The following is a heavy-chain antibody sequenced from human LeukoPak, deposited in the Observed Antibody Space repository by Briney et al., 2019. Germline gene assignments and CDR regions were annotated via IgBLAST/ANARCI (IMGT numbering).Heavy chain of an antibody. Sequence: SETLSLTCTVSGGSISTSTYYWGWIRQPPGKGLEWIGEINHSGSTNYNPSLKSRVTISVDTSKNQFSLKLSSVTAADTAVYYCARGSYDSSGYKGVDYWGQGTLVTVSS. CDR2: INHSGST. CDR3: ARGSYDSSGYKGVDY. D-gene: IGHD3-22*01. V-gene: IGHV4-39*07. CDR1: GGSISTSTYY. J-gene: IGHJ4*02.